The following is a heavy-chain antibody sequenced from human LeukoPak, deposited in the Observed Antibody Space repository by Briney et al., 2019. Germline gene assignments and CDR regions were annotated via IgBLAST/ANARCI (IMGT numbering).Heavy chain of an antibody. CDR2: IYYSGST. J-gene: IGHJ4*02. D-gene: IGHD3-22*01. Sequence: PSETLSLTCTVSGGSISSYYWSWIRQPPGKGLEWIGYIYYSGSTNYNPSLKSRVTISVDTSKNQFSLKLSSVTAADTAVYYCARARDDYYDSSGYYYFDYWGQGTLVTVSS. CDR1: GGSISSYY. CDR3: ARARDDYYDSSGYYYFDY. V-gene: IGHV4-59*01.